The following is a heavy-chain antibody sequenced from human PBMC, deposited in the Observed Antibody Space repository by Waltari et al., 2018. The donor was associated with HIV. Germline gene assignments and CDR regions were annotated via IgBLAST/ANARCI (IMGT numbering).Heavy chain of an antibody. CDR2: LDIEDSA. Sequence: EVHEVDSGGPLVQPGRDRTLSCAPSGIGFSSHYMNWVRQAPGKERGSVAILDIEDSAQYAYFAKGRITISRDNSKNTVYLEMNYLRPEDTAIDYCAKGVKYYDFGGGYWESAPWGQGTLVTVSS. V-gene: IGHV3-66*02. CDR3: AKGVKYYDFGGGYWESAP. CDR1: GIGFSSHY. D-gene: IGHD3-3*01. J-gene: IGHJ5*02.